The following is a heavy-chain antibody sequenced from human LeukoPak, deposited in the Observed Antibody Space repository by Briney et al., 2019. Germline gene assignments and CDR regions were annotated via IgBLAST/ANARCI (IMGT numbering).Heavy chain of an antibody. V-gene: IGHV1-69*13. CDR2: IIPIFGTA. J-gene: IGHJ4*02. CDR1: GCTFSSYA. Sequence: SVKVSCKASGCTFSSYAISWVRQAPGQGLEWMGGIIPIFGTANYAQKFQGRVTITADESTSTAYMELSSLRSEDTAVYYCARELRYNYYDSSGYPPYFDYWGQGTLVTVSS. D-gene: IGHD3-22*01. CDR3: ARELRYNYYDSSGYPPYFDY.